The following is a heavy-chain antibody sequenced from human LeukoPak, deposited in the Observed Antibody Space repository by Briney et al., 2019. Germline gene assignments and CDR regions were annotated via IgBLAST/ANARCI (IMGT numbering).Heavy chain of an antibody. Sequence: PGGSLRLSCAASGFTFSSYWMSWVRQAPGKGLEWVAPIRQDGSQKYYVDSVKGRFTISRDNAKNSLHLQMNSLRAEDTAVYYCASRSSYSYGRTGYFDYWGQGTLVTVSS. V-gene: IGHV3-7*03. CDR3: ASRSSYSYGRTGYFDY. D-gene: IGHD5-18*01. CDR2: IRQDGSQK. J-gene: IGHJ4*02. CDR1: GFTFSSYW.